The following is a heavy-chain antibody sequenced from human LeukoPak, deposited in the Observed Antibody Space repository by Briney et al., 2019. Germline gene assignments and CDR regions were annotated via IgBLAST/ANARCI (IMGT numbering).Heavy chain of an antibody. CDR1: GFTFSSNW. CDR3: ARALSHPIAVAGPFDY. V-gene: IGHV3-48*03. J-gene: IGHJ4*02. Sequence: PGGSLRLSCAASGFTFSSNWMSWVRQAPGKGLEWVSYISSSGSTIYYADSVKGRFTISRDNAKNSLYLQMNSLRAEDTAVYYCARALSHPIAVAGPFDYWGQGTLVTVSS. CDR2: ISSSGSTI. D-gene: IGHD6-19*01.